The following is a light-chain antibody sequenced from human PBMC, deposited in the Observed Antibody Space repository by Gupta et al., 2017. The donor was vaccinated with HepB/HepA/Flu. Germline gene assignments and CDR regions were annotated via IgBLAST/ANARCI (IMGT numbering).Light chain of an antibody. CDR2: DVN. Sequence: QSALAQPPSVSGSPAQTVTISCTGSSSDVGSYNYLSWYQQQPGEAPKLIIYDVNRRPSGVPDRFSGSKSGNTASLTISGLQPEDEGDYHCSLYTGGPFVFGTGTRVTVL. V-gene: IGLV2-11*01. J-gene: IGLJ1*01. CDR1: SSDVGSYNY. CDR3: SLYTGGPFV.